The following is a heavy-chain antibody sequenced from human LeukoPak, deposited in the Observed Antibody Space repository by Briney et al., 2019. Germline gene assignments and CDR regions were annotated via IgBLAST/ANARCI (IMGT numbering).Heavy chain of an antibody. J-gene: IGHJ4*02. D-gene: IGHD5-12*01. CDR2: ISSSGSTI. Sequence: GGSLRLSCAASGFTFSSYEMNWVRQAPGKGLEWVSYISSSGSTIYYADSVKGRFTISRDNAKNSLYLQMNSLRAEDTAVYYCARDLSEVATITGSDYWGQGTLVTVSS. V-gene: IGHV3-48*03. CDR1: GFTFSSYE. CDR3: ARDLSEVATITGSDY.